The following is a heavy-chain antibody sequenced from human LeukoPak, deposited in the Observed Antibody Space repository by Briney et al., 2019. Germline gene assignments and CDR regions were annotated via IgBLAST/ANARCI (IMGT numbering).Heavy chain of an antibody. CDR1: GFTFSNYG. D-gene: IGHD3-16*02. CDR3: ARDRNSDYVWGSYRYSREYAFDI. V-gene: IGHV3-7*01. CDR2: IKQDGSEK. J-gene: IGHJ3*02. Sequence: GGSLRLSCAASGFTFSNYGMPWVRQAPGKGLEWVANIKQDGSEKYYVDSVKGRFTISRDNAKNSLYLQMNSLRAEDTAVYYCARDRNSDYVWGSYRYSREYAFDIWGQGTMVTVSS.